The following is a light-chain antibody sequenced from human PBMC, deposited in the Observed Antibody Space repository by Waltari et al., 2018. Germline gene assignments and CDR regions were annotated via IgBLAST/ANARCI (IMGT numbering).Light chain of an antibody. CDR3: CSDAGSYTWV. V-gene: IGLV2-11*01. CDR1: SSDVGGYYY. Sequence: QSALTQPRSVSGSPGQSVTISCTGTSSDVGGYYYVSWYQQHPGKAPKLMIYDVNKRPSGVPDRFSGSKSGNTASLTISGLQAEDEADYYCCSDAGSYTWVFVGGTKLTVL. CDR2: DVN. J-gene: IGLJ3*02.